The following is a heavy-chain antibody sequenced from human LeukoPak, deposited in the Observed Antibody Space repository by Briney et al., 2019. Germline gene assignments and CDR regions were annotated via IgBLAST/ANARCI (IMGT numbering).Heavy chain of an antibody. J-gene: IGHJ4*02. CDR3: ARAPYYYDSSGYYYSSRRFDY. CDR1: GGSFSGYY. D-gene: IGHD3-22*01. CDR2: INHSGST. V-gene: IGHV4-34*01. Sequence: PSETLSLTCAVYGGSFSGYYWSWIRQPPGKGLEWIGEINHSGSTNYNPSLKSRVTISVDTSKNQFSLKLSSVTAADTAVYYCARAPYYYDSSGYYYSSRRFDYWGQGTLVTASS.